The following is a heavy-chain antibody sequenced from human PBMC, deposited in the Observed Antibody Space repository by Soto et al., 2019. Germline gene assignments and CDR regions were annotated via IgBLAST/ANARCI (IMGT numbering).Heavy chain of an antibody. CDR1: GFTFSRYG. CDR2: ISYDGSNK. J-gene: IGHJ4*02. D-gene: IGHD3-22*01. CDR3: AKAPSRITMIVVVTLPDY. Sequence: QVQLVESGGGVVQPGRSLRLSCAASGFTFSRYGMHWVRQAPGKGLEWVAVISYDGSNKYYADSVKGRFTISRDNSKNTLYLQMNSLRAEDTAVYYCAKAPSRITMIVVVTLPDYWGQGTLVTVSS. V-gene: IGHV3-30*18.